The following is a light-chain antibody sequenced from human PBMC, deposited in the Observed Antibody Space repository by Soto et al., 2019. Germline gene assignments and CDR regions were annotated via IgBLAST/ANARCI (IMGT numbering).Light chain of an antibody. CDR2: GAS. V-gene: IGKV3-20*01. J-gene: IGKJ1*01. CDR1: QSLSSTN. Sequence: EIMLAQSPGTLSLSPGERATLSSRASQSLSSTNLAWYQQKPGQAPRLLIYGASNRATGIPDRFSGSGSGTDFTLTIRRLEPEDFAVYYCQQYAMSPWTFGQGTKVEIK. CDR3: QQYAMSPWT.